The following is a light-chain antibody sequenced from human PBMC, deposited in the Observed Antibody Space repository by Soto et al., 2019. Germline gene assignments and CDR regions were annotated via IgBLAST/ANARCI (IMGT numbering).Light chain of an antibody. J-gene: IGLJ2*01. CDR1: SGSVSTSYY. Sequence: QAVVTQEPSFSVSPGGTVTLTCGLSSGSVSTSYYPSWYQQTPGQAPCTLIYSTNTRSSGVPDRFSGSILGNKAALTITGAQADDESDYYCALYMGSGPYVVFGGGTKVTVL. CDR2: STN. CDR3: ALYMGSGPYVV. V-gene: IGLV8-61*01.